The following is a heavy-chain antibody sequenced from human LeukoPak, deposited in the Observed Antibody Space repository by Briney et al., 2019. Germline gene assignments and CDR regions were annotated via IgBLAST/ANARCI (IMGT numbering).Heavy chain of an antibody. CDR2: IKQDGSDK. Sequence: GGSLRLSCAASGFTFSYYWMSWVRQVPGKGLEWVANIKQDGSDKYYVDSVKGRFTISRDNAKNSLCLQMNSLSAEDTAMYYCTRDLTNWNDATFDIWGQGTMVTVSS. J-gene: IGHJ3*02. CDR1: GFTFSYYW. D-gene: IGHD1-1*01. V-gene: IGHV3-7*01. CDR3: TRDLTNWNDATFDI.